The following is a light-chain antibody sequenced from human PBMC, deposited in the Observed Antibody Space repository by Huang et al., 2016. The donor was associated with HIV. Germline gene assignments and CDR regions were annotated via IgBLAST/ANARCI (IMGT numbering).Light chain of an antibody. CDR1: QRVSSN. V-gene: IGKV3-15*01. Sequence: DIVMTQSPVTLSVSPGERATLSCRASQRVSSNLAWYQQKPGQAPRLLIYGASTRATGVPARLSGSGSGKEFTLDSSSLQSEDFALYYCQQYNNWPPITFGQGTRLEIK. CDR2: GAS. J-gene: IGKJ5*01. CDR3: QQYNNWPPIT.